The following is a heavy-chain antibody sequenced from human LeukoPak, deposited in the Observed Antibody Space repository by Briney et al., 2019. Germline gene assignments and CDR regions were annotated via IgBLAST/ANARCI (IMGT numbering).Heavy chain of an antibody. V-gene: IGHV1-46*01. D-gene: IGHD4-17*01. CDR2: INPGGRST. Sequence: ASVKVSCKASGYTFTNYYIHWVRQAPGQGLEWMGIINPGGRSTSYAQKFQGRVTMTRDMSTSTVYMELSSLRSEDTAVYYCAREVTVTTGGSHLLNWFDPWGQGTLVTVSS. J-gene: IGHJ5*02. CDR1: GYTFTNYY. CDR3: AREVTVTTGGSHLLNWFDP.